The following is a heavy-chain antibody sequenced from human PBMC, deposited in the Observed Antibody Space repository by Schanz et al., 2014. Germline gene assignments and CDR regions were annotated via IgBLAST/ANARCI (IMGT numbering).Heavy chain of an antibody. D-gene: IGHD3-10*01. CDR2: ISVYHGHT. J-gene: IGHJ6*02. Sequence: QVQLVQSGGEVKKPGASATVSCKASGYTFNNHGISWVRQAPGQGLEWMGWISVYHGHTNYAEKVHGRVTMTTDTSTNTAYMELRNLISDDTAVYYCVRDAGWAFGDYHGMDVWGQGTSVTVSS. CDR3: VRDAGWAFGDYHGMDV. CDR1: GYTFNNHG. V-gene: IGHV1-18*01.